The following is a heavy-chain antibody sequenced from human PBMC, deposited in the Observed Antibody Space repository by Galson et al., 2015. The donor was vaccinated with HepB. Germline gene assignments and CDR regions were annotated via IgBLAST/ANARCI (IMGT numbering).Heavy chain of an antibody. CDR2: INEDGSEK. V-gene: IGHV3-7*03. CDR1: GFTFRRYW. D-gene: IGHD3-22*01. Sequence: SLRLSCAASGFTFRRYWMSWVRQAPGKGLEWVTIINEDGSEKNYVDSVKGRFTSSRDNAKNSLYLQMNSLRAEDTAIYYCANYHDSSGYYALDTWGRGTLVTVSS. CDR3: ANYHDSSGYYALDT. J-gene: IGHJ3*02.